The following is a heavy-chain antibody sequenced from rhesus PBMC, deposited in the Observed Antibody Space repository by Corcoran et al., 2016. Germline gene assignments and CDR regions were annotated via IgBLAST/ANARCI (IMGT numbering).Heavy chain of an antibody. CDR2: MYGSGGRT. CDR3: ARDGGYYGLDA. V-gene: IGHV4-93*01. Sequence: QVQLQESGPGLVKPSETLSLTCAVSGGSISSSNWRSWIRRSPGKGLEWMWGMYGSGGRTEYNPSRTSRVTISKYTSKNQLSLKLSAVTTADTAVYYCARDGGYYGLDAWGQGVVVTVSS. J-gene: IGHJ6*01. CDR1: GGSISSSNW. D-gene: IGHD3-34*01.